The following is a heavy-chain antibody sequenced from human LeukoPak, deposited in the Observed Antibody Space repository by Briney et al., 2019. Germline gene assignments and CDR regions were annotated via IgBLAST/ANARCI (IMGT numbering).Heavy chain of an antibody. J-gene: IGHJ6*03. Sequence: GGSLRLSCAASGFTFSSYAMSWVRQAPGKGLEWVSAISGSGGSTYYADSVKGRFTISRDNSKNTLYLQMNSLRAEDTAVYYCAKGCTPYYYYYMDVWGKGTTVTVSS. CDR2: ISGSGGST. D-gene: IGHD1-1*01. V-gene: IGHV3-23*01. CDR3: AKGCTPYYYYYMDV. CDR1: GFTFSSYA.